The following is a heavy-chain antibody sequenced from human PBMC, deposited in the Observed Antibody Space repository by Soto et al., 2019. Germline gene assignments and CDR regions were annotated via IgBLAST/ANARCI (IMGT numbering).Heavy chain of an antibody. Sequence: SETLSLTCAVYGGSFSGYYWSWIRQPPGKGLEWIGEINHSGSTNYNPSLKSRVTISVDTSKNQFSLKLSSVTAADTAVYYCAREQPLANFDYWGQGTLVTVSS. CDR2: INHSGST. V-gene: IGHV4-34*01. D-gene: IGHD6-13*01. CDR1: GGSFSGYY. J-gene: IGHJ4*02. CDR3: AREQPLANFDY.